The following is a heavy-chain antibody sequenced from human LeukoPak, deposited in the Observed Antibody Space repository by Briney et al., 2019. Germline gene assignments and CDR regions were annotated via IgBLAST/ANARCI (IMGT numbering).Heavy chain of an antibody. J-gene: IGHJ5*02. CDR3: AREAPLSDIVVVPAISDWFDP. Sequence: SVKVSCKASGGTFSSYAISWVRQAPGQGLEWMGGIIPIFGTANYAQKFQGRVTITTDESTSTAYMELSSLRSEDTAVYYCAREAPLSDIVVVPAISDWFDPWGQGTLVTVSS. D-gene: IGHD2-2*01. V-gene: IGHV1-69*05. CDR2: IIPIFGTA. CDR1: GGTFSSYA.